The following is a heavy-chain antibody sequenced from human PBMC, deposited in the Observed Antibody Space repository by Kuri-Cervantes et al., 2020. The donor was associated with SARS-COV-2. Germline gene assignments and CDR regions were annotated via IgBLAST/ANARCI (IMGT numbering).Heavy chain of an antibody. J-gene: IGHJ4*02. D-gene: IGHD1-26*01. Sequence: GESLKISCAASGFTFSSYGMSWVRQVPGKGLEWVSGISGSGGSTYYADSVKGRFTVSRDNSKDTLFLQMNNLRAEDTAVYYCAKRWVTWELQEFFDFWGQGTLVTVSS. CDR3: AKRWVTWELQEFFDF. CDR2: ISGSGGST. V-gene: IGHV3-23*01. CDR1: GFTFSSYG.